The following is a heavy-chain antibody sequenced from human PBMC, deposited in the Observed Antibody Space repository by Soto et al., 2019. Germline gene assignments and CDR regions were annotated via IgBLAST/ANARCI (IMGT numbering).Heavy chain of an antibody. D-gene: IGHD2-2*01. J-gene: IGHJ4*02. CDR3: AKVSGDQLLSTFDY. CDR1: GFTFSRYV. V-gene: IGHV3-23*01. CDR2: ISGSGGST. Sequence: VGSVRLSCAGSGFTFSRYVMSWVRQAPGKGLEWVSAISGSGGSTYFADSVKGRFTISRDNSKNTLYLQMNRLRAEDTAVYYCAKVSGDQLLSTFDYWGQGTLVTVSS.